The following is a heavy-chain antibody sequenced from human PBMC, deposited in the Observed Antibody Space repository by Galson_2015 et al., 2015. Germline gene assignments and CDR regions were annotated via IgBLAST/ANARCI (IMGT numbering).Heavy chain of an antibody. J-gene: IGHJ3*01. CDR2: SHYSGIT. CDR3: ARNWGSSTLLGNAFDV. Sequence: ETLSLTCTVSGGSISTSTHYWHWIRQPPGKGLEWVGNSHYSGITYYNPSLKGRVSISVDTSKNQFSLRLTSVTAADTALYFCARNWGSSTLLGNAFDVWGQGTMVTVTS. D-gene: IGHD2-2*01. V-gene: IGHV4-39*01. CDR1: GGSISTSTHY.